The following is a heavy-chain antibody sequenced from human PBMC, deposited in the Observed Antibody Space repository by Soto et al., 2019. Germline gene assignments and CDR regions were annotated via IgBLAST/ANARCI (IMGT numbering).Heavy chain of an antibody. V-gene: IGHV4-30-2*01. D-gene: IGHD2-8*02. Sequence: SETLSLTSAVSGGSISSGGYSWSWIRQPPGKGLEWIGYMYHSGSTYYNPSLKSRVTISIDTSKNQFSLKLTSVTAADTAVYYCARDKITGLFDYWGQGTLVTVSS. J-gene: IGHJ4*02. CDR3: ARDKITGLFDY. CDR1: GGSISSGGYS. CDR2: MYHSGST.